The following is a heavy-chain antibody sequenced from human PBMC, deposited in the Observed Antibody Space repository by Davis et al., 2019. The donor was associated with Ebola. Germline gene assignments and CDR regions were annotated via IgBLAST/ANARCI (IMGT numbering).Heavy chain of an antibody. D-gene: IGHD3-3*01. Sequence: AASVKVSCKASGYTFTSYDINWVRQATGQGLEWMGWMNPNSGNTGYAQKFQGRVTMTRNTSISTAYMELSSLRSEDTAVYYCARGPFYYDFWSGYFKTYYYYYGMDVWGQGTTVTVSS. V-gene: IGHV1-8*01. CDR2: MNPNSGNT. CDR1: GYTFTSYD. CDR3: ARGPFYYDFWSGYFKTYYYYYGMDV. J-gene: IGHJ6*02.